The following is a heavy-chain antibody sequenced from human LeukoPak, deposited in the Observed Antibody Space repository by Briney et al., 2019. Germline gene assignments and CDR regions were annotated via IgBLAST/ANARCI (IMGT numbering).Heavy chain of an antibody. J-gene: IGHJ3*02. CDR2: ITNRGSNI. Sequence: GGCLRLSCAAFGFTFSTYSMNCARQAPGKGMEWISSITNRGSNIYYADSVTGRFTISRDNAENSLYLQMNSLRAEDTAVYYCARFDTCSRTNCDDAFDIWGQGTMVTVSS. CDR1: GFTFSTYS. V-gene: IGHV3-21*01. CDR3: ARFDTCSRTNCDDAFDI. D-gene: IGHD2-2*01.